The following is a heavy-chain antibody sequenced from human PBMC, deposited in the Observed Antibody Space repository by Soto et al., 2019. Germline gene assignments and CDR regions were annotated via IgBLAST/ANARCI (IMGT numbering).Heavy chain of an antibody. D-gene: IGHD3-22*01. CDR1: GYTLTELS. J-gene: IGHJ4*02. Sequence: ASVKVSCKVSGYTLTELSMHWVRQAPGKGLEWMGGFDPEDGDTIYAQKFQGRVTMTEDTSTDTAYMELSSLRSEDTVVYYCATDPVNYDSSGYYYLVHWGQGTLVTVSS. CDR3: ATDPVNYDSSGYYYLVH. CDR2: FDPEDGDT. V-gene: IGHV1-24*01.